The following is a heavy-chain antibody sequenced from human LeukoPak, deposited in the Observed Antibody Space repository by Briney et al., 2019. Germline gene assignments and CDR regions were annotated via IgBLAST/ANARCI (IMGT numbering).Heavy chain of an antibody. D-gene: IGHD3-10*01. Sequence: LTGGSLRLSCAASGFTFSSYGMHWVRQAPGKGLEWVSGISSGGGSTYYADSVKGRFTISRDNSKNTLDLEMNSLRAEDTAVYYCAKDVGGYYFTYWSGCFDHWGQGTLVTVSS. V-gene: IGHV3-23*01. J-gene: IGHJ4*02. CDR1: GFTFSSYG. CDR2: ISSGGGST. CDR3: AKDVGGYYFTYWSGCFDH.